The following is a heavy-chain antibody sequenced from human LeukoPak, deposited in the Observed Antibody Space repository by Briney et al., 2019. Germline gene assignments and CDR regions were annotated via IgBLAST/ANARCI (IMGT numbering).Heavy chain of an antibody. CDR2: ITSSDYA. Sequence: GGSLRLSCAASGFTFSSYAMTWVRQAPGKGLEWVSTITSSDYASYTDSVKGRFTISRDNAKNSVYLQMNSLRVEDTALYTRDGSAWSRDYWGQGTLVTVSS. J-gene: IGHJ4*02. CDR3: DGSAWSRDY. CDR1: GFTFSSYA. D-gene: IGHD6-19*01. V-gene: IGHV3-21*01.